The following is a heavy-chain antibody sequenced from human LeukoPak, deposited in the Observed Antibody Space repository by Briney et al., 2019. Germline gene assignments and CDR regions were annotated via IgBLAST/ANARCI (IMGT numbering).Heavy chain of an antibody. D-gene: IGHD6-13*01. CDR3: ARDRGISSSWYNFDY. CDR2: VNPSGGST. J-gene: IGHJ4*02. V-gene: IGHV1-46*01. Sequence: GASVKVSCKASGYTFTSYYMHWVRQAPGRGLEWMGIVNPSGGSTSYAQKFQGRVTMTRDTSTSTVYMELSSLRSEDTAVYYCARDRGISSSWYNFDYWGQGTLVTVSS. CDR1: GYTFTSYY.